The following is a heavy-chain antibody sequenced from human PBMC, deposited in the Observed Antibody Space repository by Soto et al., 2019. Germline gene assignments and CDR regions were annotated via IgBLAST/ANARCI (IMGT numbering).Heavy chain of an antibody. D-gene: IGHD1-26*01. J-gene: IGHJ4*02. V-gene: IGHV3-23*01. CDR2: SSGSGGST. CDR1: GFTFSSYA. CDR3: AKDLVVGVPTPSFDY. Sequence: TGGSLSLSCAASGFTFSSYAMSWVRQPPGKGLEWGSASSGSGGSTYYADSVKGRFTISRDNSKNTLYLQMNSLRAEDTAVYYCAKDLVVGVPTPSFDYWGQGTLVTVSS.